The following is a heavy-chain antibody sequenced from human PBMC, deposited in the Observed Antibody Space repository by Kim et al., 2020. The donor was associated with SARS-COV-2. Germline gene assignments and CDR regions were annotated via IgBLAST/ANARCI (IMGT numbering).Heavy chain of an antibody. CDR3: ARDSRFGSWYRGYYFDY. CDR1: GFTFSSYS. Sequence: GGSLRLSCAASGFTFSSYSMNWVRQAPGKGLEWVSSISSSSSYIYYADSVKGRFTISRDNAKNSLYLQMNSLRAEDTAVYYCARDSRFGSWYRGYYFDYWGQGTLVTVSS. V-gene: IGHV3-21*01. CDR2: ISSSSSYI. J-gene: IGHJ4*02. D-gene: IGHD6-13*01.